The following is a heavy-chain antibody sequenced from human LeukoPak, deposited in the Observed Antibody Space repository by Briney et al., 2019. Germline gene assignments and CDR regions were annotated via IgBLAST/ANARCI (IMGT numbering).Heavy chain of an antibody. CDR2: IIPILGIA. J-gene: IGHJ4*02. D-gene: IGHD3-22*01. CDR1: GGTFSSYA. V-gene: IGHV1-69*04. Sequence: ASVKVSCKASGGTFSSYAISWVRQAPGQGLEWMGRIIPILGIANYAQKFQGRVTITADKSTSTAYMELSSLRSEDTAVYYCARAAASYYYDSSGYSLDYWGQGTLVTVSS. CDR3: ARAAASYYYDSSGYSLDY.